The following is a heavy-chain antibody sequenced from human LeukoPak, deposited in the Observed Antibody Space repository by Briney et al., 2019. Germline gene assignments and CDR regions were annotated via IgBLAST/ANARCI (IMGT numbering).Heavy chain of an antibody. CDR2: INWDGGST. CDR1: GFTFDDYG. CDR3: ARGAHRYYYDSSGYYHDAFDI. D-gene: IGHD3-22*01. Sequence: GGSLRLSCAASGFTFDDYGMSWVRQVPGKGLEWVSGINWDGGSTGYAASVKGRFTISRDNAKNSLYLQMNSLRTEDTAVYYCARGAHRYYYDSSGYYHDAFDIWGQGTMVTVSS. J-gene: IGHJ3*02. V-gene: IGHV3-20*04.